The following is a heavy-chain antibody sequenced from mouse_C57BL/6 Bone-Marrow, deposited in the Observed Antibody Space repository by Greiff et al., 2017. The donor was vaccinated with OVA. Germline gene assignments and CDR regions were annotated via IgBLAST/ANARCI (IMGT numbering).Heavy chain of an antibody. J-gene: IGHJ3*01. D-gene: IGHD2-4*01. CDR2: IHPNSGST. CDR3: ARFDYVWFAY. V-gene: IGHV1-64*01. Sequence: QVQLQQPGAELVKPGASVKLSCKASGYTFTSYWMPWVKQRPGQGLEWIGMIHPNSGSTNYNEKFKSKATLTVDKSSSTAYMQLSSLTSEDSAVYYCARFDYVWFAYWGQGTLVTVSA. CDR1: GYTFTSYW.